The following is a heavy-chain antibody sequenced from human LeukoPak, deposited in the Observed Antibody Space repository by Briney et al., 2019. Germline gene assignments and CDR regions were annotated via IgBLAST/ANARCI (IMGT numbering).Heavy chain of an antibody. D-gene: IGHD7-27*01. CDR2: IGTAGDT. CDR3: ARDRPTGDMDYGMDV. Sequence: GGSLRLSCAASGFTFSSYDMHWVRQVTGKGLEWVSAIGTAGDTYYPGSVKGRFTISRENAKNSLYLQMNSLRAGDTAVYYCARDRPTGDMDYGMDVWGQGTTVTVSS. J-gene: IGHJ6*02. V-gene: IGHV3-13*04. CDR1: GFTFSSYD.